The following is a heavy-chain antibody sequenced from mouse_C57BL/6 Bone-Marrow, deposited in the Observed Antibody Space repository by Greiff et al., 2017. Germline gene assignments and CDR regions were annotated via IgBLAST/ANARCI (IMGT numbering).Heavy chain of an antibody. CDR2: IYPGDGDT. CDR1: GYAFSSSW. CDR3: ARDYRVWFAY. Sequence: QVQLQQSGPELVKPGASVKISCKASGYAFSSSWMNWVKQRPGKGLEWIGRIYPGDGDTNYNGKFKGKATLTADKSSSTAYMQLSSLTSEDSAVYFCARDYRVWFAYWGQGTLVTVSA. J-gene: IGHJ3*01. V-gene: IGHV1-82*01. D-gene: IGHD2-13*01.